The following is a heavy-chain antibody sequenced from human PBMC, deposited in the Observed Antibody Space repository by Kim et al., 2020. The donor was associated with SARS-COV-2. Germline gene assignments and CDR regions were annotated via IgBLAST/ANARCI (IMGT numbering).Heavy chain of an antibody. CDR2: IDYSGST. D-gene: IGHD3-3*01. CDR3: ARRFSKYRLFDY. CDR1: GGSVHTGTYY. V-gene: IGHV4-39*01. J-gene: IGHJ4*02. Sequence: SETLSLTCTVSGGSVHTGTYYWGWIRQPPGKGLEWIGSIDYSGSTYYNPSLKSRVTISVDTSKNQFSLKLSSVTAADTALYYCARRFSKYRLFDYWGQGTLVTVSS.